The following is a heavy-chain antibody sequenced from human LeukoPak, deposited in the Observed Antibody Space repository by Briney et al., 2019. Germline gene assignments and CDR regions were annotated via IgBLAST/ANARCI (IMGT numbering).Heavy chain of an antibody. Sequence: GGSLRLSCAASGFTFNNYGMHWVRQAPGKGLEWVAFIRYNGNNQYYADSVKGRFTISRDNSKNTLYLQMNSLRAEDTAVYYCAKSTSGSSYGGYYFDYWGQGTLVTVSS. CDR1: GFTFNNYG. CDR2: IRYNGNNQ. J-gene: IGHJ4*02. V-gene: IGHV3-30*02. CDR3: AKSTSGSSYGGYYFDY. D-gene: IGHD5-18*01.